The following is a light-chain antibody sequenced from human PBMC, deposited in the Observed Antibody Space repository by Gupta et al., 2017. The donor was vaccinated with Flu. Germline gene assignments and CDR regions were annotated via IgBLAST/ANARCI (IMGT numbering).Light chain of an antibody. CDR3: MQALQTPRT. Sequence: VTPGEPASISCRSSQSLLHSNGYNDLDWYLQKPGQSPQLLIYLGSNRASGVPDRFSGSGSGTDFTLKINRVEAEDVGVYYCMQALQTPRTFGQGTKVEIK. CDR1: QSLLHSNGYND. V-gene: IGKV2-28*01. CDR2: LGS. J-gene: IGKJ1*01.